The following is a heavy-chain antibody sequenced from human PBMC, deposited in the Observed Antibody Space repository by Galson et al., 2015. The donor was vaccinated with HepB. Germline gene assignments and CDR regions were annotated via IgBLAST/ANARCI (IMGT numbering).Heavy chain of an antibody. J-gene: IGHJ4*02. D-gene: IGHD7-27*01. CDR1: GGSISSSSYY. CDR3: ARDTGEGAGEDY. Sequence: SETLSLTCTVSGGSISSSSYYWGWIRQPPGKGLELIGSIYYSGSTYYNPYLKTRVTISVDTSKNQFSLKLSSVTAADTAVYYCARDTGEGAGEDYWGQGSLVAVSS. CDR2: IYYSGST. V-gene: IGHV4-39*07.